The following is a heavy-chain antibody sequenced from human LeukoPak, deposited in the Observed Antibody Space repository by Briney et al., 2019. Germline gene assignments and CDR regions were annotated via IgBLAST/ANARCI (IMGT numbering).Heavy chain of an antibody. Sequence: GGSLRLSCAASGFTFSSYGMHWVRQAPGKGLEWVAVISYDGSNKYYADSVKGRFTISRDNSKSTLYLQMNSLRAEDTAVYYCAKPPTYSSSWYPFDYWGQGTLVTVSS. CDR2: ISYDGSNK. CDR1: GFTFSSYG. V-gene: IGHV3-30*18. D-gene: IGHD6-13*01. CDR3: AKPPTYSSSWYPFDY. J-gene: IGHJ4*02.